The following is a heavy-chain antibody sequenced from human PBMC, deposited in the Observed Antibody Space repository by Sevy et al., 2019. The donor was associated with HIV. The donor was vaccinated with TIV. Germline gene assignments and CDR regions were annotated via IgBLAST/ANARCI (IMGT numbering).Heavy chain of an antibody. D-gene: IGHD3-16*01. CDR2: IRSKAFGGTS. CDR3: TRVGGGSVVYYYLDV. J-gene: IGHJ6*03. Sequence: GGSLRLSCFASGFTFGDYAISWFRQGPGKGLEWVGFIRSKAFGGTSEYAASVKDRVSIARADSKSIAYLQINGLKTEDTAIYYCTRVGGGSVVYYYLDVWGKGTTVTVSS. V-gene: IGHV3-49*03. CDR1: GFTFGDYA.